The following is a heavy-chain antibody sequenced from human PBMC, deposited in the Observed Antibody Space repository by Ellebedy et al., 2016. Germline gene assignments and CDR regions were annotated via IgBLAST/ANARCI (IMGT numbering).Heavy chain of an antibody. J-gene: IGHJ4*02. CDR3: ARVRLSSGWPLDY. CDR2: INKGGNPI. D-gene: IGHD6-19*01. Sequence: GGSLRLSCVASGFTLSDYHLSWIRQAPGKGLEWLSYINKGGNPIYYADTVKGRFTLSRDNAKNSLFLQMNGLRVEDTAVYYCARVRLSSGWPLDYWGQGTLVTVSS. V-gene: IGHV3-11*01. CDR1: GFTLSDYH.